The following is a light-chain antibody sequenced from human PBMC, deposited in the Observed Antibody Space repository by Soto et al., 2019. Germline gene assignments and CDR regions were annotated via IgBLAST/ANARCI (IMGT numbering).Light chain of an antibody. J-gene: IGKJ4*01. CDR1: QSINIY. CDR2: DTF. Sequence: EIVLTQSPATLSLSPGERATLSCMASQSINIYLAWYQHKPGQAPRLLIYDTFNRATGIPARFSGSGSGTDFTLTISSLEPEDFAVYYCQQRANWPPLTFGGGTKVEIK. V-gene: IGKV3-11*01. CDR3: QQRANWPPLT.